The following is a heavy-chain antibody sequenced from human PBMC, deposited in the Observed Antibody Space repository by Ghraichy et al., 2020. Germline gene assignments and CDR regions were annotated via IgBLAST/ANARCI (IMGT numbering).Heavy chain of an antibody. Sequence: GSLRLSCAVYGGSFSGYYWSWIRQPPGKGLEWIGEINHSGSTNYNPSLKSRVTISVDTSKNQFSLKLSSVTAADTAVYYCATSYFYYDSSGYINWGQGTLVTVSS. CDR3: ATSYFYYDSSGYIN. V-gene: IGHV4-34*01. J-gene: IGHJ4*02. CDR2: INHSGST. CDR1: GGSFSGYY. D-gene: IGHD3-22*01.